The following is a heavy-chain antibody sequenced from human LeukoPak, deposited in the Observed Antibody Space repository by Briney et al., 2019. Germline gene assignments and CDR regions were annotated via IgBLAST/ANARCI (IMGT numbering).Heavy chain of an antibody. CDR3: ARGVWGITSNFDY. CDR1: GGSISSGDYY. D-gene: IGHD2-2*01. J-gene: IGHJ4*02. CDR2: IYYSGST. Sequence: SQTLSLTCTVSGGSISSGDYYWSWIRQPPGKGLEWIGYIYYSGSTYYNPSLKSRVTISVDTSKNQFSLKLSSVTAADTAVYYCARGVWGITSNFDYWGQGTLVTVSS. V-gene: IGHV4-30-4*01.